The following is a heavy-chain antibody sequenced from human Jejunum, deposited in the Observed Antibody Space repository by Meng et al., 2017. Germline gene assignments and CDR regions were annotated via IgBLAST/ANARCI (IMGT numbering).Heavy chain of an antibody. J-gene: IGHJ4*02. Sequence: QVKLQQWGSGQLKPSENLSLTCAFYGGSISDYYWTWIRQPPGKGLEWIGEINDSGSTNYNPSLKSRVTISVDTSKSQFYLRVSSVTAADTAVYYCARGKEYSNYGADFWGQGTLVTVSS. D-gene: IGHD4-11*01. V-gene: IGHV4-34*01. CDR2: INDSGST. CDR3: ARGKEYSNYGADF. CDR1: GGSISDYY.